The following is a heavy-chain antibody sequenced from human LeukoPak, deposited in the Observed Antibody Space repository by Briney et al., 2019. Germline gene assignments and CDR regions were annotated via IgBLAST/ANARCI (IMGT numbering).Heavy chain of an antibody. V-gene: IGHV4-59*01. CDR3: ARYSSWYDYYYYGMDV. D-gene: IGHD6-13*01. Sequence: SETLSLTCTVSGGSISSYYWSWIRQTPGKGLEWIGYIYYSGSTNYNPSLKSRVTISVDTSKNQFSLKLSSVTAADTAVYYCARYSSWYDYYYYGMDVWGKGTTVTVSS. CDR2: IYYSGST. CDR1: GGSISSYY. J-gene: IGHJ6*04.